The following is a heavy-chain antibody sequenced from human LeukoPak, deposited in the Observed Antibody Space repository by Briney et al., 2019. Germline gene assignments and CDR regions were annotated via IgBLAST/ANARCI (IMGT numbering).Heavy chain of an antibody. Sequence: PSETLSLTCTVSGGSISSSSYYWGWIRQPPGKGLEWIGSIYCSGSTYYNPSLKSRVTISVDTSKNQFSLKLSSVTAADTAVYYCARAVVVTALNSYYFDYWGQGTLVTVSS. CDR1: GGSISSSSYY. V-gene: IGHV4-39*07. D-gene: IGHD2-21*02. J-gene: IGHJ4*02. CDR3: ARAVVVTALNSYYFDY. CDR2: IYCSGST.